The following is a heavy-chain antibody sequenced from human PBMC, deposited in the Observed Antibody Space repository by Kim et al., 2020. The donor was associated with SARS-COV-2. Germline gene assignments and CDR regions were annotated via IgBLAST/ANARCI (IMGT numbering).Heavy chain of an antibody. CDR1: GVSISSYV. J-gene: IGHJ6*02. V-gene: IGHV3-23*01. CDR2: FSASGGS. CDR3: VKGWGDV. Sequence: GGFLRLSCAASGVSISSYVMSWVRQAPGKGLEWVSGFSASGGSYADSVKGRFTISRDNSKNTLDLQMNSLRAEDTAVYHCVKGWGDVWGQGTTVTVSS. D-gene: IGHD1-26*01.